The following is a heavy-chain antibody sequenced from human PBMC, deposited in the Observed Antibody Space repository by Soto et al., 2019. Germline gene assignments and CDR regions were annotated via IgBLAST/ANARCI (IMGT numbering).Heavy chain of an antibody. CDR1: GYTFTIYW. Sequence: PGESLKISFQVSGYTFTIYWIGLVRQIPGKGLEWMGIIYPSDSDTIYSPSFQGQVTISADQSSNTDYLQWDSLKASDTAIYYCARPPNTVADHFDLWGQGTLVTVS. CDR3: ARPPNTVADHFDL. V-gene: IGHV5-51*01. D-gene: IGHD4-17*01. CDR2: IYPSDSDT. J-gene: IGHJ4*02.